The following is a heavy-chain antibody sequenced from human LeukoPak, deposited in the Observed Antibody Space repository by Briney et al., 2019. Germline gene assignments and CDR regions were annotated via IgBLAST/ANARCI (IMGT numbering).Heavy chain of an antibody. J-gene: IGHJ4*02. CDR3: ASQQGGSFAFDY. CDR1: GSTVTELS. V-gene: IGHV1-24*01. Sequence: ASVKVSCKISGSTVTELSIHWVRQAPGKGLQWMGSFDLEDGETFYEEKLEGRVTMTEDSSTDTAYTGLSILRTEDTAMYYCASQQGGSFAFDYWGQGTLVTVSS. D-gene: IGHD1-26*01. CDR2: FDLEDGET.